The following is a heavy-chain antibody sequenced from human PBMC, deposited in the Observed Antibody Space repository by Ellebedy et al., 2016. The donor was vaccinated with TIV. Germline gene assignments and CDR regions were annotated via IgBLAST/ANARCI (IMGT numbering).Heavy chain of an antibody. CDR1: GFTFGDYA. CDR3: TRDEYYGSGSYYNDY. CDR2: IRSKAYGGTT. D-gene: IGHD3-10*01. J-gene: IGHJ4*02. Sequence: GGSLRLSCTASGFTFGDYAMSWVRQAPGKGLEWVGFIRSKAYGGTTEYAASVKGRFTISRDDSKSIAYLQMNSLKTEDTAVYYCTRDEYYGSGSYYNDYWGQGTLVTVSS. V-gene: IGHV3-49*04.